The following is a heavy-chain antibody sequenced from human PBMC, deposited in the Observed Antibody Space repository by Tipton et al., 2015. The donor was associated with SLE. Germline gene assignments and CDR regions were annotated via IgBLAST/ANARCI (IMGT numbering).Heavy chain of an antibody. CDR2: INHSGST. CDR1: GGSFSGYY. Sequence: TLSLTCAVYGGSFSGYYWSWIRQPPGKGLEWIGEINHSGSTNYNPSHKSRVTISVDTSKNQFSLKLSSVTAADTAVYYCASITKRYYYGMDVWGQGTTVTVSS. CDR3: ASITKRYYYGMDV. D-gene: IGHD1-14*01. V-gene: IGHV4-34*01. J-gene: IGHJ6*02.